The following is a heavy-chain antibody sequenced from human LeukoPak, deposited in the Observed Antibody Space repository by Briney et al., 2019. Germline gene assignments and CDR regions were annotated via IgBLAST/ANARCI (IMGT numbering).Heavy chain of an antibody. V-gene: IGHV4-59*12. CDR2: IYYSGST. CDR1: GGSISSYY. J-gene: IGHJ4*02. D-gene: IGHD3-10*01. Sequence: SETLSLTCTVSGGSISSYYWSWIRQPPGKGLEWIGYIYYSGSTNYNPSLKSRVTISVDTSKNQFSLKLSSVTAADTAVYYCATARRRLLWFGEPRGVFDYWGQGTLVTVSS. CDR3: ATARRRLLWFGEPRGVFDY.